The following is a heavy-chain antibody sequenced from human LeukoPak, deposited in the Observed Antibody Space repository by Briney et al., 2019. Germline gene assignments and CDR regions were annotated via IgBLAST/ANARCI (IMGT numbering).Heavy chain of an antibody. J-gene: IGHJ4*02. Sequence: GGSLRLSCAASGFTFDDYTMHWVRQGPGKGLEWVSLIHWDGDSTYYADSVKGRFTISRDNSKNSLYLQMNSLRTEDTALYYCAKGDTTMDTTLDYWGQGTLVTVSS. D-gene: IGHD5-18*01. CDR2: IHWDGDST. CDR3: AKGDTTMDTTLDY. CDR1: GFTFDDYT. V-gene: IGHV3-43*01.